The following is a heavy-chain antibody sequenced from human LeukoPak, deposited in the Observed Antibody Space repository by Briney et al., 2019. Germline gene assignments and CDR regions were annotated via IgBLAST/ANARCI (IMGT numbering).Heavy chain of an antibody. CDR3: ATGREIMYGVRSDY. J-gene: IGHJ4*02. Sequence: SVKVSCKTSGYIFTNYGISWVRQAPGQGLEWMGGIIPIFGSGNYAQKFQGRLTITADKSTNTVYMELSSLRSEDTALYYCATGREIMYGVRSDYWGQGTLVTVSS. CDR2: IIPIFGSG. CDR1: GYIFTNYG. V-gene: IGHV1-69*06. D-gene: IGHD3-10*02.